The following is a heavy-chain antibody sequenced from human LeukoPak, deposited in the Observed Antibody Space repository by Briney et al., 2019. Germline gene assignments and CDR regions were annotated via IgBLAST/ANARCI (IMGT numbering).Heavy chain of an antibody. CDR1: GFTFSSYA. Sequence: GGSLRLSCAASGFTFSSYAMSWVRQAPGKGLGWVSPIVGSGGSTYYADSVKGRFTISRDNAKNSLYLQMNSLRAEDTAVYYCAREEYSSSGSLIRSIDYWGQGTLVTVSS. V-gene: IGHV3-23*01. J-gene: IGHJ4*02. D-gene: IGHD6-13*01. CDR2: IVGSGGST. CDR3: AREEYSSSGSLIRSIDY.